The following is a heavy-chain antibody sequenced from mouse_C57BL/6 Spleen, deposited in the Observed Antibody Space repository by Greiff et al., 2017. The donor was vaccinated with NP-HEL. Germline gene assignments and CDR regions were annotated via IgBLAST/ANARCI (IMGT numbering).Heavy chain of an antibody. D-gene: IGHD2-4*01. Sequence: QVQLQQPGAELVKPGASVKLSCKASGYTFTSYWMQWVKQRPGQGLEWIGEIDPSDSYTNYNQKFKGKATLTVDTSSSTAYMQLSSLTSEDSAVYYCARREYDYAWFAYWGQGTLVTVSA. J-gene: IGHJ3*01. CDR2: IDPSDSYT. CDR1: GYTFTSYW. V-gene: IGHV1-50*01. CDR3: ARREYDYAWFAY.